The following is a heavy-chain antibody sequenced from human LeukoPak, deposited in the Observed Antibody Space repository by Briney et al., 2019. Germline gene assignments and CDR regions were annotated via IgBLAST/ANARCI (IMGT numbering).Heavy chain of an antibody. CDR2: ISSSGSTI. J-gene: IGHJ4*02. Sequence: PGWSLRLSCAASGFTFSGYSMNWVRQAPGKGLEWVSYISSSGSTIYYADSVKGRFTISRDNAKNSLYLQMNSLRAEDTAVYYCARGGSSSWYARYYFDYWGQGTLVTVSS. D-gene: IGHD6-13*01. CDR3: ARGGSSSWYARYYFDY. CDR1: GFTFSGYS. V-gene: IGHV3-48*04.